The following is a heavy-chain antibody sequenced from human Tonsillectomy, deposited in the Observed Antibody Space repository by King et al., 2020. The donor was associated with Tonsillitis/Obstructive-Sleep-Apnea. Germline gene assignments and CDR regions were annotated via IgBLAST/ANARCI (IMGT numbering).Heavy chain of an antibody. V-gene: IGHV3-30*01. CDR2: ISYDGSNK. CDR1: GFTFSSYA. J-gene: IGHJ6*03. Sequence: VQLVESGGGVVQPGRSLRLSCAASGFTFSSYAMHWVRQAPGKGLEWVAVISYDGSNKYYADSVKGRFTISRDNSKITLCLQMNSLRAEDTAVYYCARAENYYYYYYMDVWGKGTTVTVSS. CDR3: ARAENYYYYYYMDV.